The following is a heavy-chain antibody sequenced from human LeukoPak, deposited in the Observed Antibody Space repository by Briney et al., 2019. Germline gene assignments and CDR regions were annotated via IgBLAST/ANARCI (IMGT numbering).Heavy chain of an antibody. J-gene: IGHJ4*02. CDR3: ARLAWGRLDY. CDR1: GYLISSGYY. D-gene: IGHD7-27*01. Sequence: SETLSLTCSVSGYLISSGYYWGWIRQPPGKGLEWIGSIYQSGSTYYNPSLKSRVTISVDTSKNQFPLNLSSVTAADTAVYYCARLAWGRLDYWGQGTLVTVSS. CDR2: IYQSGST. V-gene: IGHV4-38-2*02.